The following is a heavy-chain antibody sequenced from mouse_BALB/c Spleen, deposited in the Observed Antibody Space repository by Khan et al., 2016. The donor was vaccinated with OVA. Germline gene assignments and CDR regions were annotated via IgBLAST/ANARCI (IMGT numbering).Heavy chain of an antibody. J-gene: IGHJ4*01. CDR2: IDPANGNT. CDR3: AYSFLRYAMDY. V-gene: IGHV14-3*02. D-gene: IGHD1-2*01. CDR1: GFNIKDTY. Sequence: VQLQQSGAELVKPGASVKLSCTASGFNIKDTYMHWVRQRPEQGLAWIGRIDPANGNTKYDPKFQGKATITADTSSNTAYLQLSSLTSEDTAVYYCAYSFLRYAMDYWGQGTSVTVSS.